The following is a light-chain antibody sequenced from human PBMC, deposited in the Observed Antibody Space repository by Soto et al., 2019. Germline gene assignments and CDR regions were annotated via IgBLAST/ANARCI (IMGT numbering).Light chain of an antibody. CDR3: TSDASTNSLV. V-gene: IGLV2-14*01. CDR1: SSDVGGYNY. CDR2: DVS. J-gene: IGLJ3*02. Sequence: QSVLTQSASASGSPGQSITISCTGTSSDVGGYNYVSWYQQHPGKAPKLIIYDVSKRPSGVSTRFSGSKSGNTASLTISGQPAEDEADYSCTSDASTNSLVFGGGTKLTVL.